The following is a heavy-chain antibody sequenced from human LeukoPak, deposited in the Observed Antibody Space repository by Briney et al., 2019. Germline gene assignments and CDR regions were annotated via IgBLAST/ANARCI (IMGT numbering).Heavy chain of an antibody. CDR2: IKQDGSEK. Sequence: PGGSLRLSCAASGFTCSSCSMNWVRQAPGKGLEWVANIKQDGSEKYYVDSVKGRFTISRDNAKNSLYLQMNSLRAEDTAVYYCARDQRYYDSSGYSDYWGQGTLVTVSS. J-gene: IGHJ4*02. V-gene: IGHV3-7*01. CDR1: GFTCSSCS. D-gene: IGHD3-22*01. CDR3: ARDQRYYDSSGYSDY.